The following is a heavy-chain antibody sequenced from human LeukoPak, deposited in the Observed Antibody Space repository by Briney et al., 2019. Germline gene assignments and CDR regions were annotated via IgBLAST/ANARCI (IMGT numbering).Heavy chain of an antibody. J-gene: IGHJ4*02. Sequence: TGGSLRLSCAASGFTFNNYAMNWVRQAPGKGLEWVSSISGGGETTYYADSAKGRFTISRDNSQNTLYLQMNSLRAEDTAVYYCARDYADYVGYFFFDYWGQGTLVTVSS. CDR3: ARDYADYVGYFFFDY. V-gene: IGHV3-23*01. CDR1: GFTFNNYA. D-gene: IGHD4-17*01. CDR2: ISGGGETT.